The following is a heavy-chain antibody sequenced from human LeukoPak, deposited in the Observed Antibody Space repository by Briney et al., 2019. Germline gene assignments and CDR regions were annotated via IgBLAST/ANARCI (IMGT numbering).Heavy chain of an antibody. CDR2: IYSGGST. D-gene: IGHD3-10*01. CDR1: GSTVSSNY. CDR3: ARDRYYYGSGTSYSGVDY. J-gene: IGHJ4*02. V-gene: IGHV3-53*01. Sequence: PGGSLRLSCAASGSTVSSNYMSWVRQAPGKGLEWVSVIYSGGSTYYADSVKGRFTISRDNSKNSLYLQMNSLRDEDTAVYYCARDRYYYGSGTSYSGVDYWGQGTLVTVSS.